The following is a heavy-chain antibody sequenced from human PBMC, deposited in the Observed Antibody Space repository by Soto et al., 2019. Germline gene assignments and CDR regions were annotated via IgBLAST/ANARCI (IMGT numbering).Heavy chain of an antibody. CDR1: GGSISSGGYS. CDR3: ASGYGMDV. V-gene: IGHV4-30-2*01. Sequence: PSGTLSLTCAVSGGSISSGGYSWSWIRQPPGKGLEWIGYIYHSGSTYYNPSLKSRVTISVDRSKNQFSLKLSSVTAADTAVYYCASGYGMDVWGQGTTVTVSS. CDR2: IYHSGST. J-gene: IGHJ6*02.